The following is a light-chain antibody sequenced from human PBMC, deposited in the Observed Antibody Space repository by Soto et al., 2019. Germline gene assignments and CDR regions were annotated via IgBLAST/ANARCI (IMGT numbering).Light chain of an antibody. Sequence: QSVLTHPASVSGSPGQSITVSCTGTSSDIGGFNYVSWYQQHPGKAPRLMLYDVTNRPSGVSNRFSGSKSGNTASLTISGLRAEDEADYYCSSYRRGSTYVFGTGTKVTVL. CDR1: SSDIGGFNY. J-gene: IGLJ1*01. CDR3: SSYRRGSTYV. CDR2: DVT. V-gene: IGLV2-14*01.